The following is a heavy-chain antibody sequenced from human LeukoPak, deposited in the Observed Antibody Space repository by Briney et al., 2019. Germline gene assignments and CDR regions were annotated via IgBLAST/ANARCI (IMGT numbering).Heavy chain of an antibody. Sequence: GGSLRLSCAASGFTFSSYAMHWVRQAPGKGLEWVAVISYDGSNKYYADSVKGRFTISRDNSKNTLYLQMNSLRAEDTAVYYCAKGPYYYDSSAPDYWGQGTLVTVSS. CDR2: ISYDGSNK. D-gene: IGHD3-22*01. CDR3: AKGPYYYDSSAPDY. V-gene: IGHV3-30-3*01. CDR1: GFTFSSYA. J-gene: IGHJ4*02.